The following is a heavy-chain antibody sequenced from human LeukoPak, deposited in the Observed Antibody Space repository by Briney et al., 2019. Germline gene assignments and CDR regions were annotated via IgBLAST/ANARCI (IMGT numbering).Heavy chain of an antibody. D-gene: IGHD3-3*01. J-gene: IGHJ3*02. V-gene: IGHV4-4*02. CDR1: GGSISSSNW. Sequence: SGTLSLTCAVSGGSISSSNWWSWVRQPPGKGLEWIGEIYHSGSTNYNPSLKSRVTISVDKSKNQFSLKLSSVTAADTAVYYCARAGVAITYRGAFDIWGQGTMVTVSS. CDR3: ARAGVAITYRGAFDI. CDR2: IYHSGST.